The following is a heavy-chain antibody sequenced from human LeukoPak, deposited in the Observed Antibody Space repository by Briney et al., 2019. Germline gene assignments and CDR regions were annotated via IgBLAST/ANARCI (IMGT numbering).Heavy chain of an antibody. V-gene: IGHV4-61*02. CDR2: IYTSGST. Sequence: SQTLSLTCTVSGGSISSGSYYWSWIRQPAGKGLEWIGRIYTSGSTNYNPSLNSRATISVDTSKNQFSLKQSSVTAADTAVYYCARSTYWYDSSGYYTWYFDYWGQGTLVTVSS. J-gene: IGHJ4*02. D-gene: IGHD3-22*01. CDR3: ARSTYWYDSSGYYTWYFDY. CDR1: GGSISSGSYY.